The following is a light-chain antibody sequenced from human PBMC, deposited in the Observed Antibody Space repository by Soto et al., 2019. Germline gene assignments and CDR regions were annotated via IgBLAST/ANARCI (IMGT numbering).Light chain of an antibody. V-gene: IGKV3-15*01. CDR3: QQYNNWPPWT. J-gene: IGKJ1*01. CDR2: VAS. CDR1: QSVSSN. Sequence: EIVMTQSPATLSVSPGERATLSCRASQSVSSNLAWYQQNPGQAPRLLIYVASTRATGIPARFSGSWSGTEFTLTISGLQSEYFAVYYCQQYNNWPPWTFGQGTKVEIK.